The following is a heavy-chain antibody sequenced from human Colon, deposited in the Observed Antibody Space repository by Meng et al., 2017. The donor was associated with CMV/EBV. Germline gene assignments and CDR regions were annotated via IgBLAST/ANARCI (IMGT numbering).Heavy chain of an antibody. J-gene: IGHJ4*02. CDR1: GYTFTDNY. D-gene: IGHD3-22*01. V-gene: IGHV1-2*02. Sequence: QGPAVQAGAEVKKPGASVKVSCKASGYTFTDNYMHWVRQAPGQGLEWMGWINPNSGGTNYAQKFQGRVTMTRDTSISTAYMELSRLRSDDTAVYYCARGKNYYDSSGYRKGLDYWGQGTLVTVSS. CDR2: INPNSGGT. CDR3: ARGKNYYDSSGYRKGLDY.